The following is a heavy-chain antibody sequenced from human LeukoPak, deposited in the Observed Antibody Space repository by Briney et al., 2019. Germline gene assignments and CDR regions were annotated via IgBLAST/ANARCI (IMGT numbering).Heavy chain of an antibody. CDR1: GFTFSSYG. D-gene: IGHD6-13*01. Sequence: GGSLRLSWAASGFTFSSYGMHWVRQAPGKGLEWVAVIWYDGSNKYYAASVKGRFTISRDNSKNTLYLQMNSLRAEDTAVYYCARGVAAAGANTPPFDYWGQGTLVTVSS. J-gene: IGHJ4*02. CDR3: ARGVAAAGANTPPFDY. CDR2: IWYDGSNK. V-gene: IGHV3-33*01.